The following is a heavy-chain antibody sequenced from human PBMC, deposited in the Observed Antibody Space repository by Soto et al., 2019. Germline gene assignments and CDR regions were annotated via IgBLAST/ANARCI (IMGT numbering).Heavy chain of an antibody. D-gene: IGHD6-13*01. V-gene: IGHV3-66*04. Sequence: PGGSLRLSCAASGFTFSNYAMSWVRQAPGKGLEWVSAIYSGGSTYYADSVKGRFTISRDNSKNTLYLQMNSLRAEDTAVYYCARHGSSSWYVGAFDIWGQGTMVTVSS. CDR2: IYSGGST. CDR3: ARHGSSSWYVGAFDI. J-gene: IGHJ3*02. CDR1: GFTFSNYA.